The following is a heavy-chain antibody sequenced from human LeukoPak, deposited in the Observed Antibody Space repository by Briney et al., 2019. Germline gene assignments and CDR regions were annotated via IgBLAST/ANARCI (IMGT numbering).Heavy chain of an antibody. V-gene: IGHV3-30*04. D-gene: IGHD6-13*01. Sequence: PGGSLRLSCAASGFIFSNYAMHWVRQAPGKGLDWVAVISLDGSNIYYADSAKGRFTISRDNAKNSLYLQMNSLRAEDTAVYYCARDVRVYSSSWYNAFDIWGQGTMVTVSS. CDR3: ARDVRVYSSSWYNAFDI. J-gene: IGHJ3*02. CDR2: ISLDGSNI. CDR1: GFIFSNYA.